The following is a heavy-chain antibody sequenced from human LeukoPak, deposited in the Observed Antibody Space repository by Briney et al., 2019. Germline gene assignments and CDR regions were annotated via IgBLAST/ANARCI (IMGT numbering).Heavy chain of an antibody. CDR3: ARDLEGIVGATNHY. J-gene: IGHJ4*02. V-gene: IGHV1-18*01. D-gene: IGHD1-26*01. CDR2: ISAYNGNT. Sequence: ASVKVSCKASGYTFTSYGISWVRQAPGQGLEWMGWISAYNGNTNYAQKLQGRVTMTTDTSTSTAYMELRSLRSDDTAVYCCARDLEGIVGATNHYWGQGTLVTVSS. CDR1: GYTFTSYG.